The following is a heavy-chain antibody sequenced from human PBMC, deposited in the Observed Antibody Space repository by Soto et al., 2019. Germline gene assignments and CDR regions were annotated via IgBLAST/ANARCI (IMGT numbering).Heavy chain of an antibody. CDR2: IYYSGST. Sequence: SETLSLTCTASGGSISSYYWSWIRQPPGKGLEWIGYIYYSGSTNYNPSLKSRVTISVDTSKNQFSLKLSSVTAADTAVYYCARASQSDNYGMDVWGQGTTVTVSS. V-gene: IGHV4-59*01. J-gene: IGHJ6*02. CDR3: ARASQSDNYGMDV. CDR1: GGSISSYY.